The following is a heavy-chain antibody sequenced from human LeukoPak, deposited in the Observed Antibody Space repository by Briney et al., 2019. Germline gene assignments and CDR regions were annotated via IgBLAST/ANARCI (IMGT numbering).Heavy chain of an antibody. J-gene: IGHJ5*01. CDR3: ARVRTGSQSDS. D-gene: IGHD3-10*01. Sequence: SETLSLTCTVSGGSISSYNYFWAWIRQPPGKGLEWIASISYSGNTFYNASFESRATISRDTSKNQFSLKLTSLTAADSAVHYCARVRTGSQSDSWGQGTLVIVSS. CDR2: ISYSGNT. V-gene: IGHV4-39*07. CDR1: GGSISSYNYF.